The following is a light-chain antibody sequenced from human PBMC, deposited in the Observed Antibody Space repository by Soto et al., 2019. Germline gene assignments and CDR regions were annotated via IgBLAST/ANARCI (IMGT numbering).Light chain of an antibody. Sequence: DLQMTQSPSSISASVGDRVISTCRASQSISSYLNWYQQKPGKAPKLLIYAASSLQSGVPSRFSGSGSGTDFTLTISTLQPEDFATYYCQQSYSTPPTFGQGTKVEIK. J-gene: IGKJ1*01. CDR3: QQSYSTPPT. V-gene: IGKV1-39*01. CDR2: AAS. CDR1: QSISSY.